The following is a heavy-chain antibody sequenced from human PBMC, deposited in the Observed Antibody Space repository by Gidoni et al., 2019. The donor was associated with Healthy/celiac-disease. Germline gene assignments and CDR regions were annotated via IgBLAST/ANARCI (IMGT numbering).Heavy chain of an antibody. CDR1: GGTFSSYT. J-gene: IGHJ3*02. CDR3: ARSGNYYDAFDI. CDR2: IIPILGIA. D-gene: IGHD3-10*01. V-gene: IGHV1-69*02. Sequence: QVQLVQSGAEVKKPGSSVKVSCKASGGTFSSYTISWVRQAPGQGLEWMGRIIPILGIANYAQKFQGRVTITADKSTSTAYMELSSLRSEDTAVYYCARSGNYYDAFDIWGQGTMVTVSS.